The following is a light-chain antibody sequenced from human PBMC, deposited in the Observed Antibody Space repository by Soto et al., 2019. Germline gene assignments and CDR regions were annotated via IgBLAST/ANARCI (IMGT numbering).Light chain of an antibody. CDR1: QSVSSN. J-gene: IGKJ1*01. Sequence: EIVMTQSPVTLSEYPGERATLSCRASQSVSSNLAWYQQKPGQAPRLLIYGASTRATGIPARFSGSGSGTEFTLTISSLQSEDFAVYYCQQYNNWPTWTFGQGTKV. CDR3: QQYNNWPTWT. V-gene: IGKV3-15*01. CDR2: GAS.